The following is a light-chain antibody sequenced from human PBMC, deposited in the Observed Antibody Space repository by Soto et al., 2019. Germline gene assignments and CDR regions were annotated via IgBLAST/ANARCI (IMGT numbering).Light chain of an antibody. CDR2: DVT. J-gene: IGLJ2*01. CDR3: CSYAGPYTFVN. CDR1: SSDVGGYNY. Sequence: QSVLTQPRSVSGSPGQSVTISCTGTSSDVGGYNYVSWYQQHPDTAPKLLIYDVTKRPSGVPDRFSGSKSGNTASLTISGLHADDEADYFYCSYAGPYTFVNFGGGTKLTVL. V-gene: IGLV2-11*01.